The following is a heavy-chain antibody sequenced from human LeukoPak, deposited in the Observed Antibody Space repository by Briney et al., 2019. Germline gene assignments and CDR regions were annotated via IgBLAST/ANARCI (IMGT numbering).Heavy chain of an antibody. Sequence: ASVKVSCKASGYTFTGYYMHWVRQAPGQGLEWMGWINPNSGGTNYAQKFQGWVTMTRDTSISTAYMELSRLRSDDTAVYYCARSLHIGLEWLYYFDYWGQGPPVTVSS. CDR2: INPNSGGT. CDR1: GYTFTGYY. J-gene: IGHJ4*02. V-gene: IGHV1-2*04. CDR3: ARSLHIGLEWLYYFDY. D-gene: IGHD3-3*01.